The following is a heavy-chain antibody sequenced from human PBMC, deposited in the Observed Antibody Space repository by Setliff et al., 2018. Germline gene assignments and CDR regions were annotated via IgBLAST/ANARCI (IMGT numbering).Heavy chain of an antibody. J-gene: IGHJ4*02. CDR3: ARVKIAILPAAIDY. Sequence: PSETLSLTCTVSGGSISSCSYYWGWIRQPPGKGLEWIGSIYYSGSTYYNPYLKSRVTISVDTYKNQFSLKLSPVTAAETAVYYCARVKIAILPAAIDYWGQGTLVTVPS. CDR1: GGSISSCSYY. V-gene: IGHV4-39*07. CDR2: IYYSGST. D-gene: IGHD2-2*01.